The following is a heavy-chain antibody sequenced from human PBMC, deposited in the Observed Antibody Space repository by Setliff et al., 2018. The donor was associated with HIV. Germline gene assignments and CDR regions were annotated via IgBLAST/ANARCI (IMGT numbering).Heavy chain of an antibody. V-gene: IGHV3-30-3*01. J-gene: IGHJ6*02. Sequence: GGSLRLSCAASGFTFSSYAMHWVRQAPGKGLEWVAVISYDGSNKYYADSVKGRFTISGDNSKNTLYLQMNSLRAEDTAVYYCAVLWFGELLSYYYYYGMDVWGQGTTVTVSS. CDR1: GFTFSSYA. D-gene: IGHD3-10*01. CDR3: AVLWFGELLSYYYYYGMDV. CDR2: ISYDGSNK.